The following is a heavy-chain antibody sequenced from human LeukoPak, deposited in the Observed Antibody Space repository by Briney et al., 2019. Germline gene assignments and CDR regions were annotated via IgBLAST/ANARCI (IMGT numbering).Heavy chain of an antibody. CDR2: INHSGST. CDR1: GGTFSGYY. V-gene: IGHV4-34*01. J-gene: IGHJ5*02. D-gene: IGHD3-10*01. Sequence: SETLSLNCAVYGGTFSGYYWSWIRQPQGKGLEWIGEINHSGSTNYNPSLKRRVTTSVDTSKKQCSLKLSSATAADTAVYYCARGSLYYCGSGDWFYPWGQGTLVTVSS. CDR3: ARGSLYYCGSGDWFYP.